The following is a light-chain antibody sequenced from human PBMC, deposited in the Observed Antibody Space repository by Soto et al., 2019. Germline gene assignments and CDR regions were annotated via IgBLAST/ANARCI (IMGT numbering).Light chain of an antibody. CDR1: QSVSSY. CDR2: DAS. CDR3: QLRSNWPRLT. V-gene: IGKV3-11*01. J-gene: IGKJ4*01. Sequence: EIVLTQSPATLSLSPGERATLSCRASQSVSSYLAWYQQKPGQAPRLLIYDASNRATGSPARFSGSGSGTDFTLTSSSLEPEDFAVYYCQLRSNWPRLTFGGGTKVEIK.